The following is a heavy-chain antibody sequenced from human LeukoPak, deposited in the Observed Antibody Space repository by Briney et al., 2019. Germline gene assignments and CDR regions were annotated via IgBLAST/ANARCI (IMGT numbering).Heavy chain of an antibody. V-gene: IGHV3-21*01. CDR2: ISTSSSYI. CDR1: GFTFSSFS. CDR3: ARDLRPFSGYDNLAFDI. Sequence: GGSLRLSCAASGFTFSSFSMNWVRQAPGKGLEWVSFISTSSSYIYYADSMKGRFTISRDNAKKSLYLQMNNLRGEDTAVYYCARDLRPFSGYDNLAFDIWGQGTMVTVSS. J-gene: IGHJ3*02. D-gene: IGHD5-12*01.